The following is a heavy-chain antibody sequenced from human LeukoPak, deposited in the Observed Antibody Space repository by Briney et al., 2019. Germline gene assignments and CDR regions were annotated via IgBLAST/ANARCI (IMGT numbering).Heavy chain of an antibody. J-gene: IGHJ4*02. D-gene: IGHD7-27*01. V-gene: IGHV4-39*02. CDR2: IYYSGST. Sequence: TSETLSLTCTVSGGSISSSSYYWGWIRQPPGKGLEWIGSIYYSGSTYYGPSLKSRATISVDTSKNHFSLKLSSVTAADTAVYYCARRATNWGSFDYWGQGTLVTVSS. CDR3: ARRATNWGSFDY. CDR1: GGSISSSSYY.